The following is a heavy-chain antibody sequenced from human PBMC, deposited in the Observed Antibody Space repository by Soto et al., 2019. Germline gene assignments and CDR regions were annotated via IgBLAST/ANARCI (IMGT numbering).Heavy chain of an antibody. CDR2: ISGSGGST. CDR3: AKPRSLLKQYYFDY. J-gene: IGHJ4*02. Sequence: PGGSLRLSCAASGFTFSSYAMSWVRLAPGKGLEWVSAISGSGGSTYYADSVKGRFAISRDNSKNTLYLQMNSLRAEDTAVYYCAKPRSLLKQYYFDYWGQGTLVTVSS. V-gene: IGHV3-23*01. D-gene: IGHD3-10*01. CDR1: GFTFSSYA.